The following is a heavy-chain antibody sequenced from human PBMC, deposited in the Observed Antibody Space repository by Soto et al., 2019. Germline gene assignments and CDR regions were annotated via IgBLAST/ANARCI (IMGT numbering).Heavy chain of an antibody. CDR1: GFTFSNAW. D-gene: IGHD2-21*02. CDR3: TAGVTSGGMDV. J-gene: IGHJ6*02. CDR2: IKTKTDGGTT. V-gene: IGHV3-15*01. Sequence: EVQLVESGGGLVKPGGSLRLSCAASGFTFSNAWMSWVRQAPGKGLEWVGRIKTKTDGGTTDYAAPVTGRFTISRVAPKNTPYLQMNGLNTKVTTVYNSTAGVTSGGMDVWGQGTTATVPS.